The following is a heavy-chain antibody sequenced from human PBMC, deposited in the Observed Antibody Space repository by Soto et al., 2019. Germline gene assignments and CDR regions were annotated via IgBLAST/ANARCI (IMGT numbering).Heavy chain of an antibody. CDR3: ARPEFGVAYNLFDP. CDR2: IDPSDSYT. CDR1: GYSFTSYW. Sequence: VEALKISCKGSGYSFTSYWISWVRQMPGKGLEWMGRIDPSDSYTNYSPSFQGHVTISADKSISTAYLQWSSLKASDTAMYYCARPEFGVAYNLFDPRGQGTVVPLSS. V-gene: IGHV5-10-1*01. D-gene: IGHD3-3*01. J-gene: IGHJ5*02.